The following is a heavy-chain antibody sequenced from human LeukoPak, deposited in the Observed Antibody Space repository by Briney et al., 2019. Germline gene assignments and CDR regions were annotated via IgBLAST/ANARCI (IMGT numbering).Heavy chain of an antibody. CDR3: ARDPYGSGTKKDDY. D-gene: IGHD3-10*01. J-gene: IGHJ4*02. CDR1: GYTFTGYY. V-gene: IGHV1-2*02. CDR2: INPNSGGT. Sequence: ASVKVSCKASGYTFTGYYMHWVRQAPGQGLEWMGWINPNSGGTNYAQKFQGRVTMTRDTSISTAYMELSRLRSDDTAVYYCARDPYGSGTKKDDYWGREPWSPSPQ.